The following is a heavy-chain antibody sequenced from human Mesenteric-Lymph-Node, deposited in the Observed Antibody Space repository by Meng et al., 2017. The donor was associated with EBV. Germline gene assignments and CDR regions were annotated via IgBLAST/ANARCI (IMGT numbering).Heavy chain of an antibody. CDR3: ARVEVGITSGDY. J-gene: IGHJ4*02. CDR1: GSTFTNYG. Sequence: ARLVRRGGVVKKPGASVKVPCRASGSTFTNYGITWLRPAPGQGLEWMGWINAYNGDTNYAQTLQGRVTMTTDTSTSTAYMELRSLRSDDTAVYYCARVEVGITSGDYWGQGTLVTVSS. D-gene: IGHD1-26*01. CDR2: INAYNGDT. V-gene: IGHV1-18*01.